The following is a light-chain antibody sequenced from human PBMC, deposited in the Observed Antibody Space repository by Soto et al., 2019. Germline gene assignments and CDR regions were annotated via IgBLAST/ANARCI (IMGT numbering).Light chain of an antibody. Sequence: SVMTQPASVSGSPGQSITISCTGTSSDVGSYNFVSWYQQHPDKAPKLMIYEVSKRPSGVSNRFSGSKSGNTASLTISGLQPEDEADYYCCSYARSNTAVFGTGTKVTVL. J-gene: IGLJ1*01. CDR1: SSDVGSYNF. CDR2: EVS. V-gene: IGLV2-23*02. CDR3: CSYARSNTAV.